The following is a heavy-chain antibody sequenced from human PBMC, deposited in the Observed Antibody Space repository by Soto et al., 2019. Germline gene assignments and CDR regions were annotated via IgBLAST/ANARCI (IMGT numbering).Heavy chain of an antibody. V-gene: IGHV3-9*01. CDR1: GFSFDDLA. D-gene: IGHD1-26*01. CDR2: ISWNSGNI. Sequence: EVQLVESGGGLVQPGRSLRLSCAASGFSFDDLAMHWVRQVPGKGLEWVSGISWNSGNIAYADSVKGRFTISRDNAKNSLYLYMNSLRAEDTALYYCAKDRSTSGTYQAVDYWGQGTLVTVSS. J-gene: IGHJ4*02. CDR3: AKDRSTSGTYQAVDY.